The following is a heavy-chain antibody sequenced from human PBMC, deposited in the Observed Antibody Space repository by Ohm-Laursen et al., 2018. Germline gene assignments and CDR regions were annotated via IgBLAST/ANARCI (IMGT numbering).Heavy chain of an antibody. V-gene: IGHV3-23*03. Sequence: SLRLSCAASGFTFSNYAMSWVRQAPGKGLEWMSFIHKSGTAYYADSVKGRFTISRDNSRNTLYLQMNSLRAEDTAIYYCARDRSGDGGYYFDYWGQGTLVTVSS. CDR2: IHKSGTA. J-gene: IGHJ4*02. D-gene: IGHD1-26*01. CDR1: GFTFSNYA. CDR3: ARDRSGDGGYYFDY.